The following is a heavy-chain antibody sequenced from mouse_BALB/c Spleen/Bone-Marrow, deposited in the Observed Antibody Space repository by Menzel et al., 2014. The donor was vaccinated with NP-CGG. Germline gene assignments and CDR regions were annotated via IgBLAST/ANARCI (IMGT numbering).Heavy chain of an antibody. V-gene: IGHV1-9*01. CDR1: VYTFSSYW. J-gene: IGHJ3*01. Sequence: QVHLQQSGAELMKPGASVKISCKATVYTFSSYWIEWVKQRPGHGLEWIGEILPGSGSTNYNEKFKGKATFTADKSSNTAYMQLSSPTSEDSAVYYGARWVPYWEYAYWGQGTLVTVSA. D-gene: IGHD4-1*01. CDR2: ILPGSGST. CDR3: ARWVPYWEYAY.